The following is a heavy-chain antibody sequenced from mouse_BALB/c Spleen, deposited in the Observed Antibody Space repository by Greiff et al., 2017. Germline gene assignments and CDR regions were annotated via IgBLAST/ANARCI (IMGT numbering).Heavy chain of an antibody. V-gene: IGHV3-8*02. Sequence: EAQLVESGPSLVKPSQTLSLTCSVTGDSITSGYWNWIRKFPGNKLEYMGYISYSGSTYYNPSLKSRISITRDTSKNQYYLQLNSVTTEDTATYYCARSFPYGNGAMDYWGQGTSVTVSS. CDR2: ISYSGST. J-gene: IGHJ4*01. CDR1: GDSITSGY. CDR3: ARSFPYGNGAMDY. D-gene: IGHD2-1*01.